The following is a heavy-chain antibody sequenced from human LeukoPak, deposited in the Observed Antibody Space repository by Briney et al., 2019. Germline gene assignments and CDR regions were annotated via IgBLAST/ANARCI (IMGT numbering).Heavy chain of an antibody. Sequence: GGSLRLSCTASGFTLGDYAMRWVRQAPGKGLAWVGFIRIEVYGGTTEYAASVKGRFTILRDDSKSIAYLQMNSLKTEDTAVYFCTRDLRQQQGTYYFDYWGQGTLVTVSS. CDR3: TRDLRQQQGTYYFDY. V-gene: IGHV3-49*04. CDR2: IRIEVYGGTT. CDR1: GFTLGDYA. D-gene: IGHD6-13*01. J-gene: IGHJ4*02.